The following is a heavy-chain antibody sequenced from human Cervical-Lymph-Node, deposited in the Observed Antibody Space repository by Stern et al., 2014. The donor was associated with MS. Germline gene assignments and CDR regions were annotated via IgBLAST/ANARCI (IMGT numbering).Heavy chain of an antibody. Sequence: QVQLVQSGAEVKKPASSVRVSCKASGGSFQSYAFNWLRQAPGQGIELMGDIVPMFAKANYAQKFQGRVTVTADEATNTVYMELSFLTSEDTAVYYCARERSIHYPAFAPWGQGTLVTVSS. V-gene: IGHV1-69*01. CDR2: IVPMFAKA. D-gene: IGHD3-10*01. CDR3: ARERSIHYPAFAP. J-gene: IGHJ5*02. CDR1: GGSFQSYA.